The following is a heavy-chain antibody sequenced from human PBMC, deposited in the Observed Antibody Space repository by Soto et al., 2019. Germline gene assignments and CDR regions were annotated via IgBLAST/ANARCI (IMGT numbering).Heavy chain of an antibody. V-gene: IGHV3-64D*06. CDR1: GFTFSSYA. Sequence: LGWSLGHPCSAPGFTFSSYAMHWVRQAPGKGLEYVSAISSNGGSTYYADSVKGRFTISRDTSKNTLYLQMSSLRAEDTAVYYSVGGGYGRGSYYDHGKDVWGQGTTVTV. J-gene: IGHJ6*01. D-gene: IGHD5-18*01. CDR3: VGGGYGRGSYYDHGKDV. CDR2: ISSNGGST.